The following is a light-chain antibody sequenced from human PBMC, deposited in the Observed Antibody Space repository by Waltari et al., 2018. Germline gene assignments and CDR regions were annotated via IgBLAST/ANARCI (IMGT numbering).Light chain of an antibody. J-gene: IGKJ4*01. CDR1: LSIDES. Sequence: EIVMTQSPATLSVSRGGSATLSCRASLSIDESLAWYQQKPGHPPRLLIQSASTRDTGIPVRFSGSESGTDFTLTITGLQSEDFAVYFCQQYNQWPLTFGRGTKVEIK. CDR3: QQYNQWPLT. CDR2: SAS. V-gene: IGKV3-15*01.